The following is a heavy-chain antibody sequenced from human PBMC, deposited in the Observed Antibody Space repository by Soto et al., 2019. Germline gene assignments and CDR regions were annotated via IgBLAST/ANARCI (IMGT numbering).Heavy chain of an antibody. J-gene: IGHJ4*02. V-gene: IGHV4-59*08. CDR1: GGSSSSYY. CDR3: ARRYGPGFDY. CDR2: IYYSGST. Sequence: WETLSLTWSVSGGSSSSYYWSWIRQPPGKGLEWIGYIYYSGSTNYNPSLKSRVTISVDTSKNQFSLKLSSVTAADTAVYYCARRYGPGFDYWGQGTLVNVSS. D-gene: IGHD4-17*01.